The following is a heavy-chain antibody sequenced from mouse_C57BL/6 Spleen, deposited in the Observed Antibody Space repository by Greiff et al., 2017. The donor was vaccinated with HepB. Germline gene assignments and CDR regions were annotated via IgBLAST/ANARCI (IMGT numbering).Heavy chain of an antibody. Sequence: QVQLQQSGAELVKPGASVKISCKASGYAFSSYWMNWVKQRPGKGLEWIGQIYPGDGDTNYNGKFKGKATLTADKSSSTAYMQRSSLTSEDSAVYFCARSPGLRRRGYAMDYWGQGTSVTVSS. J-gene: IGHJ4*01. V-gene: IGHV1-80*01. CDR2: IYPGDGDT. D-gene: IGHD2-4*01. CDR3: ARSPGLRRRGYAMDY. CDR1: GYAFSSYW.